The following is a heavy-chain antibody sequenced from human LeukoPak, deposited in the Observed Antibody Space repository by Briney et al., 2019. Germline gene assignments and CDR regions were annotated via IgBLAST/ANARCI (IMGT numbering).Heavy chain of an antibody. CDR1: GGTFSSYA. D-gene: IGHD3-10*01. Sequence: ASVKVSCKASGGTFSSYAISWVRQAPGQGLEWMGWINPNSDGTNYAQKFQGRVTMTRDTSISTAYMELSRLRSDDTAVYYCAREPRYGSGSKYFDYWGQGTLVTVSS. V-gene: IGHV1-2*02. CDR3: AREPRYGSGSKYFDY. CDR2: INPNSDGT. J-gene: IGHJ4*02.